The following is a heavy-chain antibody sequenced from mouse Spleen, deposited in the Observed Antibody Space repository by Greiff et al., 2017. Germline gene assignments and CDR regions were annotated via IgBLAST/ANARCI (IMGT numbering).Heavy chain of an antibody. Sequence: EVQRVESGPELVKPGASVKISCKASGYSFTGYYMNWVKQSPEKSLEWIGEINPSTGGTTYNQKFKAKATLTVDKSSSTAYMQLKSLTSEDSAVYYCARSVGYYERDYWGQGTTLTVSS. V-gene: IGHV1-42*01. D-gene: IGHD2-3*01. J-gene: IGHJ2*01. CDR3: ARSVGYYERDY. CDR1: GYSFTGYY. CDR2: INPSTGGT.